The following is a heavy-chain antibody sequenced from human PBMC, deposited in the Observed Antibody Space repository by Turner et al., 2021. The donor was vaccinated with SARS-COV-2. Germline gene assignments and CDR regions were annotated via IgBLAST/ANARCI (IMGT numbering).Heavy chain of an antibody. J-gene: IGHJ4*02. CDR2: ISSSSSTI. V-gene: IGHV3-48*01. D-gene: IGHD5-18*01. Sequence: EVQRVEFGGGLVQPGGSLRLSCAASGFTFSSYSMNWVRQAPGKGLEWVSYISSSSSTIYYADSVKGRFTISRDNAKNSLYLQMNSLRAEDTAVYYCARDPSKIQLWLHYYFDYWGQGTLVTVSS. CDR1: GFTFSSYS. CDR3: ARDPSKIQLWLHYYFDY.